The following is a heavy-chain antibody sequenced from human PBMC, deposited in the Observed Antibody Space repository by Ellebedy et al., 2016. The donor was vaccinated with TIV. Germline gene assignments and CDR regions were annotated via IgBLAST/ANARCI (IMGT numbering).Heavy chain of an antibody. CDR2: IDWDDDK. V-gene: IGHV2-70*11. D-gene: IGHD6-19*01. J-gene: IGHJ4*02. CDR1: GFSLNTNRMS. CDR3: ARTDGSGWAFDY. Sequence: SGPTLVKPPQTLTLTCTFSGFSLNTNRMSVSWIRQPPGGALEWLARIDWDDDKYYSTSLRPRLAISKDTSTNQVVLTMANMDPVDTATYYCARTDGSGWAFDYWGQGTLVTVSS.